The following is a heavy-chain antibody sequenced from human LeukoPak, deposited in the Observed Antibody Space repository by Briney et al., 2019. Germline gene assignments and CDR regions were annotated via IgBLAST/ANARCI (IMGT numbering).Heavy chain of an antibody. J-gene: IGHJ5*02. CDR3: ARDPYSVTIFGVVSGWFDP. D-gene: IGHD3-3*01. CDR1: GFTFSSYS. CDR2: IGSSSSTI. V-gene: IGHV3-48*01. Sequence: PGGSLRLSCAASGFTFSSYSMNWVRQAPGKGLEWVSYIGSSSSTIYYADSVKGRFTISRDNAKNSLYLQMNSLRAEDTAVYYCARDPYSVTIFGVVSGWFDPWGQGTLVTVSS.